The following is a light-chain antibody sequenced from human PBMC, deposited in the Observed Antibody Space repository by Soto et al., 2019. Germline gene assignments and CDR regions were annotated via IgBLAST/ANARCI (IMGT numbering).Light chain of an antibody. V-gene: IGKV3-15*01. CDR3: QQYNSRSPIT. Sequence: EQVVTQSPSTLSVSPGERATLSCRTSQSVSGTFTGYQQKPGHAPRLLILGESTRATGIPARFSGSGSGTEFTLTISSRQSEDFAAYYCQQYNSRSPITFGQGTKVDI. CDR1: QSVSGT. CDR2: GES. J-gene: IGKJ1*01.